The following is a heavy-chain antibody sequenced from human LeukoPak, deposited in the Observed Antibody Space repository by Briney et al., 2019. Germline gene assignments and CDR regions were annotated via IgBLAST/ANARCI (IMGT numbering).Heavy chain of an antibody. J-gene: IGHJ4*02. V-gene: IGHV4-30-4*01. CDR1: GGSISSGDYY. Sequence: SETPSLTCTVSGGSISSGDYYWSWIRQPPGKGLEWIGYIYYSGSTYYNPSLKSRVTISVDTSKNQFSLKLNSVTAADTAVYYCARTGGTIDYWGQGTLVTVSS. CDR2: IYYSGST. D-gene: IGHD2-8*02. CDR3: ARTGGTIDY.